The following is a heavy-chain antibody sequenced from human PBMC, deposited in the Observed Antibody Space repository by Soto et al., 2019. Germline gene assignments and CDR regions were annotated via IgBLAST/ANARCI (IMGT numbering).Heavy chain of an antibody. J-gene: IGHJ4*02. V-gene: IGHV1-18*01. CDR1: GYTFTSYG. CDR2: INPYNGNT. Sequence: QVQLLQSGAEVKKPGASVKVSCKASGYTFTSYGISWVRQAPGQGLGWMGWINPYNGNTNYSQKLQGRVTMTTDTSTNTAYMELRSLRPDDTAVYYCARDWFGIDYWGQGTLVTVSS. D-gene: IGHD3-16*01. CDR3: ARDWFGIDY.